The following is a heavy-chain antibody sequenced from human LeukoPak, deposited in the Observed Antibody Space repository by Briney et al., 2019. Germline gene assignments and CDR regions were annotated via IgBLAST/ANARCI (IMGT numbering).Heavy chain of an antibody. J-gene: IGHJ4*02. V-gene: IGHV3-11*06. CDR1: GFTVSSNY. CDR3: ARIKSRRFDS. CDR2: ITSDSSYT. Sequence: GGSLRLSCAASGFTVSSNYMNWVRQAPGKGLEWVSYITSDSSYTNYADSVKGRFTISRDNAKNSLYLQMNSLRAEDTAVYYCARIKSRRFDSFGQGTLVTVSS.